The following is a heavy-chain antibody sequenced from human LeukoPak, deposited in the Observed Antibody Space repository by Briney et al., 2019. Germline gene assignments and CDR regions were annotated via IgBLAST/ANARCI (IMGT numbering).Heavy chain of an antibody. J-gene: IGHJ4*02. CDR1: GFTFSSYW. CDR2: IKEAGSEK. CDR3: AGRYDSSGYPLH. Sequence: GGSLRLSCAASGFTFSSYWMSWVRQAPGKGLEWVANIKEAGSEKYYVDSVKGRFTISRDNPKNTLYLQMNSLRAEDTAVYYCAGRYDSSGYPLHWGQGTLVTVSS. D-gene: IGHD3-22*01. V-gene: IGHV3-7*03.